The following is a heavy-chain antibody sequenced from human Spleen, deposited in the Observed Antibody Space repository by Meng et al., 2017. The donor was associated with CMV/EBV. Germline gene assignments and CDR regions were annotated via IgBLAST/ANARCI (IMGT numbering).Heavy chain of an antibody. CDR1: GGSISSGDYY. V-gene: IGHV4-30-4*08. CDR2: IYYSGST. CDR3: ARDRYYYGMDV. Sequence: CTVSGGSISSGDYYWSWIRQPPGKGLEWIGYIYYSGSTFYNPSLKSRVTISVDTSKNQFSLRLSSVTAADTAVYYCARDRYYYGMDVWGQGTTVTVSS. J-gene: IGHJ6*02.